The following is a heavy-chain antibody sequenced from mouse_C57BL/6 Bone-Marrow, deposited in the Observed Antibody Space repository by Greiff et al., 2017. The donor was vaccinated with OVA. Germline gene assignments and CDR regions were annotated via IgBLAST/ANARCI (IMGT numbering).Heavy chain of an antibody. CDR1: GFTFSSYA. V-gene: IGHV5-9-1*02. J-gene: IGHJ4*01. CDR3: TRLLDAMDY. Sequence: EVKLMESGGGLVKPGGSLKLSCAASGFTFSSYAMSWVRQTPEKRLEWVAYISSGGDYIYYADTVKGRFTISRDNARNTLYLQMSSLKSEDTAMYYCTRLLDAMDYWGQGTSVTVSS. D-gene: IGHD2-1*01. CDR2: ISSGGDYI.